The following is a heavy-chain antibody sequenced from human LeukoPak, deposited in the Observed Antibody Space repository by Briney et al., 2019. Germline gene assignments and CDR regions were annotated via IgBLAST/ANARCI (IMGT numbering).Heavy chain of an antibody. CDR2: ISGSTGSK. Sequence: RGALRLSCAASGFTFRIFAMSWVRPAPREGLEWVSSISGSTGSKYYADSVKGRFTISRDNSKNTLYLQMNSLRAEDTAVYYCAKDQTEILTGNYNFWGQGTLVTVSS. CDR1: GFTFRIFA. J-gene: IGHJ4*02. CDR3: AKDQTEILTGNYNF. V-gene: IGHV3-23*01. D-gene: IGHD3-9*01.